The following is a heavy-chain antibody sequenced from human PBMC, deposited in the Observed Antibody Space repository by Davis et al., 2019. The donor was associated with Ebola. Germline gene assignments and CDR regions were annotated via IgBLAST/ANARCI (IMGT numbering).Heavy chain of an antibody. J-gene: IGHJ6*02. CDR1: GFTFSSYG. V-gene: IGHV3-30*18. D-gene: IGHD3-9*01. Sequence: GGSLRLSFAASGFTFSSYGMHWVRQAPGKGLEWVAVISYDGSNKYYADSVKGRFTISRDNSKNTLYLQMNSLRAEDTAVYYCAKGDILTGYYPSVYGMDVWGQGTTVTVSS. CDR2: ISYDGSNK. CDR3: AKGDILTGYYPSVYGMDV.